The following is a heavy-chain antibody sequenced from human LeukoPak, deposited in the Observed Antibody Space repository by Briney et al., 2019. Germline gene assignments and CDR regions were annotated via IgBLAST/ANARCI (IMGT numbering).Heavy chain of an antibody. CDR1: GGTFSSYT. Sequence: SVKVSCKASGGTFSSYTISWVRQTPGQRLEWMGGIIPIFSTANYAQKFQGRVTITADESTSTAYMELSSLRSEDTAVYYCARDRIDSSGYYLLDYWGQGTLVTVSS. D-gene: IGHD3-22*01. CDR3: ARDRIDSSGYYLLDY. V-gene: IGHV1-69*13. CDR2: IIPIFSTA. J-gene: IGHJ4*02.